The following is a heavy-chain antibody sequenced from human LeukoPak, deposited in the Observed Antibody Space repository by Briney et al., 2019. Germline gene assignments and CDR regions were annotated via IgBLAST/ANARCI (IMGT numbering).Heavy chain of an antibody. CDR3: ARGLHSSGWSP. D-gene: IGHD6-19*01. CDR2: INHSGST. CDR1: GRSFSGYY. J-gene: IGHJ5*02. Sequence: KPSETLSLTCAVYGRSFSGYYWSWIRQPPGKGLEWIGEINHSGSTNYNPSLKSRVTISVDTSKNQFSLKLSSVTAADTAVYYCARGLHSSGWSPWGQGTLVTVTS. V-gene: IGHV4-34*01.